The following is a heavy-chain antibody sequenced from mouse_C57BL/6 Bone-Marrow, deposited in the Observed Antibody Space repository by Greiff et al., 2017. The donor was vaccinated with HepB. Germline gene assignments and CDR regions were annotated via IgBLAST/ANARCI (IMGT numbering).Heavy chain of an antibody. CDR2: IYPRSGNI. Sequence: QVQLQQSGAELARPGASVKLSCKASGYTFTSYGISWVKQRTGLGLEWIGEIYPRSGNIYYNEKFKGKATLTADKSTSKAYLELRSLTSEDSAVYFCARSYPQGFAYWGQGKLVTVSA. CDR1: GYTFTSYG. CDR3: ARSYPQGFAY. J-gene: IGHJ3*01. V-gene: IGHV1-81*01.